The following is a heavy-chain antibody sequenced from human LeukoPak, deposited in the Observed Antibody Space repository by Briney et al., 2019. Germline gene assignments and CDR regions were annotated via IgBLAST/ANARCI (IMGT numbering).Heavy chain of an antibody. CDR2: INPNSGGT. J-gene: IGHJ4*02. Sequence: ASVKVSCKASGYTFTVYYMHWVRQAPGQXLEWMGWINPNSGGTNYAQKFQGRVTMTRDTSISSAYMELSRLRSDDTALYYCARVLGGFSYFEYWGQGTLVTVSS. D-gene: IGHD5-12*01. CDR3: ARVLGGFSYFEY. CDR1: GYTFTVYY. V-gene: IGHV1-2*02.